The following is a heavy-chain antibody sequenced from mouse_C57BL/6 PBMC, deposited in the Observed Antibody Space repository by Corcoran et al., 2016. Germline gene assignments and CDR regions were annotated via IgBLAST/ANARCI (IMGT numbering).Heavy chain of an antibody. J-gene: IGHJ4*01. CDR2: INPNNGGT. CDR3: ALYDGYYNYYAMDY. CDR1: GYTFTDYY. D-gene: IGHD2-3*01. Sequence: EVQLQQSGPELVKPGASVKISCKASGYTFTDYYMNWVKQSHGKSLEWIGEINPNNGGTSYNQKFKGKATLTVDKSSSTAYRELRSRTSEDSAVYYCALYDGYYNYYAMDYWGQGTSVTISS. V-gene: IGHV1-26*01.